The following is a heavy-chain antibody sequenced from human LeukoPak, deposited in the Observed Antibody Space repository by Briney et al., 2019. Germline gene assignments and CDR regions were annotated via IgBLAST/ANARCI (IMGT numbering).Heavy chain of an antibody. Sequence: GGSLRLSCAASGFTFSSYAMSWVRQAPGKGLEWVSAISGSGGSTYYADSVKGRFTISRDNSKNTLYLQMNSLRAEDTAVYYCARGLPGIAALRSYFDYWGQGTLVTVSS. CDR1: GFTFSSYA. V-gene: IGHV3-23*01. CDR3: ARGLPGIAALRSYFDY. J-gene: IGHJ4*02. D-gene: IGHD6-13*01. CDR2: ISGSGGST.